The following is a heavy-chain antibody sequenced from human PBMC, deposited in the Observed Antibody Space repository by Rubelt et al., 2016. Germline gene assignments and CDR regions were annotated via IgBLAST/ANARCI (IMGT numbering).Heavy chain of an antibody. D-gene: IGHD2-21*01. CDR2: INEDGRSP. V-gene: IGHV3-74*01. CDR3: ARDRFCGAFDM. J-gene: IGHJ3*02. Sequence: EVQLVESGGGLVQPGGSLRLSCAASGFTFSTYWMHWVRQVPGKGLVWVSRINEDGRSPNYADSVKGRFTLSRDNAKNTLYLHMDSLRAEDTAVYHCARDRFCGAFDMWGQGTIVTVTS. CDR1: GFTFSTYW.